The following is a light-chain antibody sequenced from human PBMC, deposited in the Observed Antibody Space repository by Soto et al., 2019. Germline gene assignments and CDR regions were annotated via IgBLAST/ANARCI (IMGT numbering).Light chain of an antibody. V-gene: IGKV3-20*01. CDR2: GAS. J-gene: IGKJ3*01. CDR3: QQYGSSPPVT. Sequence: EIVLTQSPGTLSLFPGERATLSCRASQSVSPYLAWYQHKPGQAPRLLIYGASSRATGIPDRFSGSGSGTDFTLTISRLEPEDFAVYFCQQYGSSPPVTFGPGTKVDIK. CDR1: QSVSPY.